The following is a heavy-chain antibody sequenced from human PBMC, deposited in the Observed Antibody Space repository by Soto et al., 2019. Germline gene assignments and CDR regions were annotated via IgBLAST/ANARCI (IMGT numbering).Heavy chain of an antibody. CDR2: ISGSGGST. V-gene: IGHV3-23*01. CDR3: AKAKYSGYDLAYYYYGMDV. Sequence: EVQLLESGGGLVQPGGSLRLSCAASGFTFSSYAMSWVRQAPGKGLEWVSAISGSGGSTYYADSVKGRFTISRDNSKXXLYXXXXXXXXXXXXVYYCAKAKYSGYDLAYYYYGMDVWGQGTTVTVSS. J-gene: IGHJ6*02. CDR1: GFTFSSYA. D-gene: IGHD5-12*01.